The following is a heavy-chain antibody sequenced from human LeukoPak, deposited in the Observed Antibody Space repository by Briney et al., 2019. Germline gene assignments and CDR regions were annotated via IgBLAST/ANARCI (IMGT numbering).Heavy chain of an antibody. D-gene: IGHD2-2*01. CDR1: GFAFSSYA. J-gene: IGHJ4*02. Sequence: GGSLRLSCAASGFAFSSYAMSWVRQAPGKGLEWVSAISGGGGSTYYADSVKGRFTISRDNSKNTLYLQMNSLRAEDTAVYYCAKGSYIVAVPVTIDYWGQGTLVTVSS. CDR3: AKGSYIVAVPVTIDY. CDR2: ISGGGGST. V-gene: IGHV3-23*01.